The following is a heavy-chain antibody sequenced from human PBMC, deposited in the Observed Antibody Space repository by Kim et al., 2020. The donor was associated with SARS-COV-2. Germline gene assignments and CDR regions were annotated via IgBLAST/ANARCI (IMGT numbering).Heavy chain of an antibody. J-gene: IGHJ4*02. Sequence: SAKGRFHISRDNAKNSLYLQMNSLRAEDTALYYCAKDIKASSVLGGNFDYWGQGTLVTVSS. D-gene: IGHD3-16*01. V-gene: IGHV3-9*01. CDR3: AKDIKASSVLGGNFDY.